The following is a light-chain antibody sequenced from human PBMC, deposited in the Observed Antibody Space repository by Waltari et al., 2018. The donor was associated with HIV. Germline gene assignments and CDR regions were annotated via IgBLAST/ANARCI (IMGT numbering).Light chain of an antibody. Sequence: QSALTQPASVSGSPGQSVTVSCSGTGKDLGASDYVSGFQQHHDKAPQHLIFDVSKRPSGISDRFSASKSGNTASLTIAGLQPEDEADYFCCSYTSSDTWVFGGGTKVTVL. CDR3: CSYTSSDTWV. V-gene: IGLV2-14*03. CDR2: DVS. J-gene: IGLJ3*02. CDR1: GKDLGASDY.